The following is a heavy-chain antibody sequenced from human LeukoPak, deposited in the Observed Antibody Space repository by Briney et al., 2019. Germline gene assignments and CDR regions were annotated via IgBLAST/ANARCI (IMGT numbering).Heavy chain of an antibody. Sequence: GASLQISFQGSGYRFTSYWIGWGRPMPGKGLGWMGIIYPGDSDTRYSPSFQGQVTISADKSISTAYLQWSSLKASDTAMYYCARRDCSSTSCYHNWFDPWGQGTLVTVSS. CDR2: IYPGDSDT. V-gene: IGHV5-51*01. D-gene: IGHD2-2*01. J-gene: IGHJ5*02. CDR1: GYRFTSYW. CDR3: ARRDCSSTSCYHNWFDP.